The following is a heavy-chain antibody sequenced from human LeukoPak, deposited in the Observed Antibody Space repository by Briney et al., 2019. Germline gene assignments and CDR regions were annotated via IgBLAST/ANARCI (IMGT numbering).Heavy chain of an antibody. CDR1: GFDFADQA. Sequence: GGSLRLSCVASGFDFADQAMHWVRQAPGKGLEWVSGVSWNSNEIIYADSVRGRFTISRDNAKKSLYLQMNSLRPEDTALYYCAKDKSLSTAAAVFFDYWGQGTLVTVSS. D-gene: IGHD6-13*01. J-gene: IGHJ4*02. CDR3: AKDKSLSTAAAVFFDY. CDR2: VSWNSNEI. V-gene: IGHV3-9*01.